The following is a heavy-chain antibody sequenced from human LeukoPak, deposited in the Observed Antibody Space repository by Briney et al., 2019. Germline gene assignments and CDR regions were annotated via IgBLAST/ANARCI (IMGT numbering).Heavy chain of an antibody. CDR2: ISYDGSNK. CDR3: AKDGNYGDYGKDY. V-gene: IGHV3-30*18. CDR1: GFTFSSYG. D-gene: IGHD4-17*01. J-gene: IGHJ4*02. Sequence: GRSLRLSCAASGFTFSSYGMHWVRQAPGKGLEWVAVISYDGSNKYYADSMKGRFTISRDNSKNTLYLQMNSLRAEDTAVYYCAKDGNYGDYGKDYWGQGTLVTVSS.